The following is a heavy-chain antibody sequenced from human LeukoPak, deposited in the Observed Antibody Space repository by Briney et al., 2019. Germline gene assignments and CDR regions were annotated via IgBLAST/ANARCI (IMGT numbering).Heavy chain of an antibody. CDR3: ARPSRPYRSSEYFQH. CDR1: GFTFDDYA. Sequence: GGSLRLSCAASGFTFDDYAMHWVRQAPGKGLDWVSLISGNDASTYYADSVKGRFTISRDNAKNSLYLQMNSLRAEDTAVYYCARPSRPYRSSEYFQHWGQGTLVIVSS. J-gene: IGHJ1*01. CDR2: ISGNDAST. V-gene: IGHV3-43*02. D-gene: IGHD6-13*01.